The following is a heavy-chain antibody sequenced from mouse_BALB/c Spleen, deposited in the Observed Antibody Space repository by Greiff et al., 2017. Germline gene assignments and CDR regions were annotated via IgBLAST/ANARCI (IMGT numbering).Heavy chain of an antibody. D-gene: IGHD1-2*01. Sequence: DVHLVESGGGLVQPGGSRKLSCAASGFTFSSFGMHWVRQAPEKGLEWVAYISSGSSTIYYADTVKGRFTISRDNPKNTLFLQMTSLRSEDTAMYYCASKAYYGYDAMDYWGQGTSVTVSS. CDR3: ASKAYYGYDAMDY. V-gene: IGHV5-17*02. J-gene: IGHJ4*01. CDR2: ISSGSSTI. CDR1: GFTFSSFG.